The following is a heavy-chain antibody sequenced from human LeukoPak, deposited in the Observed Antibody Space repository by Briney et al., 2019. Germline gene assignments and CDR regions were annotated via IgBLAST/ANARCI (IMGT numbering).Heavy chain of an antibody. CDR1: GGSISSSSYY. Sequence: PSETLSLTCTVSGGSISSSSYYWGWIRQPPGKGLEWIGSIYYSGSTYYNPSLKSRVTISVDTSKNQFSLRLSSVTAADTAVYYCARVNRSSWKIDYWGQGTLVTVSS. CDR3: ARVNRSSWKIDY. CDR2: IYYSGST. D-gene: IGHD6-13*01. V-gene: IGHV4-39*07. J-gene: IGHJ4*02.